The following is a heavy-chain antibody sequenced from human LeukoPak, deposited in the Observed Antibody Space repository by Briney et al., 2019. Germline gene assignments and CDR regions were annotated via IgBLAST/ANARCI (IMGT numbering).Heavy chain of an antibody. CDR2: IQYDGSGK. Sequence: PGGSLRLSCGASGFTFSSYGMHWVRQAPGKGLEWVAFIQYDGSGKYYADSTKGRFTISRDNSKNTLFLRMNSLRGEDTAVYYCVKGSSWHFDYWGQGTLVTVSS. J-gene: IGHJ4*02. D-gene: IGHD6-13*01. V-gene: IGHV3-30*02. CDR1: GFTFSSYG. CDR3: VKGSSWHFDY.